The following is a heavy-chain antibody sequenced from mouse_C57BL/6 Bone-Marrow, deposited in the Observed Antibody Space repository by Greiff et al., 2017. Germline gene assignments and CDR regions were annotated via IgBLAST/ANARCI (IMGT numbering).Heavy chain of an antibody. V-gene: IGHV3-6*01. CDR1: GYSITSGYY. J-gene: IGHJ1*03. CDR2: ISYDGSN. D-gene: IGHD1-3*01. CDR3: ARLTYWYCDV. Sequence: EVKLQESGPGLVKPSQSLSLTCSVTGYSITSGYYWNWIRQFPGNKLEWMGYISYDGSNNYNPSLKNRISITRDTSKTHFFLKLNSVTTEDTATYYCARLTYWYCDVWGTGTTVTVSS.